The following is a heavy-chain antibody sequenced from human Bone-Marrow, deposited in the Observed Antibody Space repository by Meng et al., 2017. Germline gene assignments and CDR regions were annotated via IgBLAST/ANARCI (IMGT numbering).Heavy chain of an antibody. CDR2: IFYNGNT. D-gene: IGHD1-1*01. V-gene: IGHV4-59*01. CDR3: ARLGNWNQGDF. CDR1: GGSISHYF. Sequence: GSLRLSCTVSGGSISHYFWSWIRQPPGKGLEWIGYIFYNGNTNYNPSLKSRVAISVDVSKNQFSLKLNSVTAADTAVYYCARLGNWNQGDFWGQGKLVTVS. J-gene: IGHJ4*02.